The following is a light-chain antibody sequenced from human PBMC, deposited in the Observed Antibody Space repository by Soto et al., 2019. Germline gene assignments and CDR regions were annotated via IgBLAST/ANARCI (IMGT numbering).Light chain of an antibody. Sequence: DVVMTQSPLSLPVTPGEPASISCTSIRSLLSSNGYNYLNWYLQKPGQSPQLLIYLGANRASGVPDRFSGSGSGTDFTLKISRVEAEDVGVYYCAQGLQTPLTFGGGTKVDNK. CDR2: LGA. J-gene: IGKJ4*01. CDR3: AQGLQTPLT. V-gene: IGKV2-28*01. CDR1: RSLLSSNGYNY.